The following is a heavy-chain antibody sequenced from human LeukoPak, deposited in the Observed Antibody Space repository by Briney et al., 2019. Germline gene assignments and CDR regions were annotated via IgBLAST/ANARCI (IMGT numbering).Heavy chain of an antibody. J-gene: IGHJ4*02. CDR2: ISSGSSYI. V-gene: IGHV3-21*01. CDR1: GFTFSSYS. Sequence: GGSLRLSCAASGFTFSSYSMNWVRQAPGKGLEWVSSISSGSSYIYYADSVKGRFTISRDNAKNSLYLQMNSLRAEDTAVYYCARLMAAAGFDYWGQGTLVTVSP. D-gene: IGHD6-13*01. CDR3: ARLMAAAGFDY.